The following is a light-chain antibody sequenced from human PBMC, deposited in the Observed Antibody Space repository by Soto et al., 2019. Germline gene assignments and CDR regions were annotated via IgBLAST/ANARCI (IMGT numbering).Light chain of an antibody. J-gene: IGKJ1*01. Sequence: EIVLTQSPATLSLSPGERATLSCRASQSARSNLAWYQHKPGQAPRLLIYDASTRATGIPARFSGSGSGTEFTLTISSLQSEDFAVYYCQQYTNWPRTFGQGTKVDIK. CDR2: DAS. CDR1: QSARSN. V-gene: IGKV3-15*01. CDR3: QQYTNWPRT.